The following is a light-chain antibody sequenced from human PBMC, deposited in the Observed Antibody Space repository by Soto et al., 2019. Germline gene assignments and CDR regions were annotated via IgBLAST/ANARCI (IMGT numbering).Light chain of an antibody. V-gene: IGKV3-15*01. CDR3: QQYSNWPRT. CDR2: GAS. CDR1: QSVSSN. J-gene: IGKJ1*01. Sequence: EIVMTQSPATVSMSPGERATLSCRASQSVSSNLAWFQQKPGQAPRLLIYGASTRATGIPARFSGSGSGTEFTLTISSLQSEDFAVYYCQQYSNWPRTFGQGTKVEIK.